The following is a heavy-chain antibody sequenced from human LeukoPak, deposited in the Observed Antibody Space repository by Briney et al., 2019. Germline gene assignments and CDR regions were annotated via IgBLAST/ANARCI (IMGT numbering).Heavy chain of an antibody. J-gene: IGHJ4*02. V-gene: IGHV4-4*07. CDR2: IYTTGST. CDR1: GGSISSYY. D-gene: IGHD3-22*01. CDR3: ASYRYDSSGYYHDY. Sequence: PSETLSLTCTVSGGSISSYYWSWIRQPAGKGLEWIGRIYTTGSTNYTLSLTCRVTMSVDTSKNQFSLKLSSVTAADTAVYYCASYRYDSSGYYHDYWGQGTLVTVSS.